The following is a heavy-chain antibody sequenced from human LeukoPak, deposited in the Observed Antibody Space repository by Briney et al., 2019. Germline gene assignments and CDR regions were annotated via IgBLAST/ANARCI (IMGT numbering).Heavy chain of an antibody. V-gene: IGHV4-39*01. CDR2: ISYSGTT. CDR1: GGSISSGTYY. Sequence: PSETLSLTCTVSGGSISSGTYYWGWIRQPPGKGLEWIGSISYSGTTSYNPSLKSRVTISVDTSKNQLSLKLSSVTAADTAVYYCARRVDYWGQGTLVTVSS. J-gene: IGHJ4*02. CDR3: ARRVDY.